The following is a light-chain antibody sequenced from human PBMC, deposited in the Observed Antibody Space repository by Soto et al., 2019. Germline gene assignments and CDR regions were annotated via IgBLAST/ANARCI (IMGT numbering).Light chain of an antibody. CDR2: AAS. CDR3: QQRYSFPIT. Sequence: TQLTLSPSSRSAPVGDSVTITCRANQGIRSYLAWYQQKPGKATKLLIYAASTLQSGVPSRFSGSGSGTDFTLTISSLQPEDFATYFCQQRYSFPITFGQGTRLEIK. CDR1: QGIRSY. J-gene: IGKJ5*01. V-gene: IGKV1-9*01.